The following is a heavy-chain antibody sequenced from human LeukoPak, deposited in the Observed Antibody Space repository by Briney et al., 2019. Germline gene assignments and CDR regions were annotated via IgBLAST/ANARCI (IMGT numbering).Heavy chain of an antibody. CDR3: AEATDDSSSARGYYYYGIDV. CDR2: IYYSGST. V-gene: IGHV4-59*05. J-gene: IGHJ6*02. D-gene: IGHD6-13*01. Sequence: PSETLSLTCTVSGGTISSYYWSSIRQPPGKGLEWIGSIYYSGSTYYNPSLKSRVTISVDTSKNQFSRKQSSVTASDTAVYYCAEATDDSSSARGYYYYGIDVWGQGTTVTVSS. CDR1: GGTISSYY.